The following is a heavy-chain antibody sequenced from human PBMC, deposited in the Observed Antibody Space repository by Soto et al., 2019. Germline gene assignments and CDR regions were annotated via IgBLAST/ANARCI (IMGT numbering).Heavy chain of an antibody. D-gene: IGHD3-3*01. CDR1: GGSISSSSYY. CDR3: ARNDDLRFLNY. J-gene: IGHJ4*02. V-gene: IGHV4-39*01. Sequence: SETLSLTCTVSGGSISSSSYYWGWIRQPPGKGLEWIGSIYYSGSTYYNPSLKSRVTISVDTSKNQFSLKLSSVTAADTAVYYCARNDDLRFLNYWGQGTLVTVSS. CDR2: IYYSGST.